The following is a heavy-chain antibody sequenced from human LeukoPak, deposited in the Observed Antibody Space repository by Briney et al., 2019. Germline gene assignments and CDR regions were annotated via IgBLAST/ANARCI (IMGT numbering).Heavy chain of an antibody. V-gene: IGHV1-2*02. CDR2: INPNSGGT. CDR1: GYTFTGYY. CDR3: ARLVSPRMTMGDY. D-gene: IGHD4/OR15-4a*01. Sequence: GASVKVSCKASGYTFTGYYMHWVRQAPGQGLEWMGWINPNSGGTNYAQKFQGRVTMTRDMSISTAYMELSRLRSDDTAVYYCARLVSPRMTMGDYWGQGTLVTVSS. J-gene: IGHJ4*02.